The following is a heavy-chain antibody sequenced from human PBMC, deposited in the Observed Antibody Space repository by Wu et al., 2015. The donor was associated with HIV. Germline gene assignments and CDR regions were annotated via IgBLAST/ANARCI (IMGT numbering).Heavy chain of an antibody. J-gene: IGHJ5*02. CDR1: GGTFSNYA. CDR2: LIPIVGTA. V-gene: IGHV1-69*11. D-gene: IGHD3-16*01. Sequence: QVQLVQSGADVKKPGSSVKVSCKASGGTFSNYAISWVRQAPGQGLEWMGRLIPIVGTANYAQKFQDRVTITADESTNTAYMELSSLRLEDTAVYYCAKEGEKWFDPWGQGTLVTVSS. CDR3: AKEGEKWFDP.